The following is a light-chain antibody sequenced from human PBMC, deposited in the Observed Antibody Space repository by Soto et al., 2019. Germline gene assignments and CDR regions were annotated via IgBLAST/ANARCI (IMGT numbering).Light chain of an antibody. CDR1: QSVLYSSNNKNY. CDR2: WVS. Sequence: DIVMTQSPDSLAVSLGERAAINCKSSQSVLYSSNNKNYLAWYQQKPGQPPKLLIYWVSTREFGVPDRFSGSGSGTDFTLTISSLQAEDVAVYYCQQYHSTPKTFGQGTKVEIK. V-gene: IGKV4-1*01. CDR3: QQYHSTPKT. J-gene: IGKJ1*01.